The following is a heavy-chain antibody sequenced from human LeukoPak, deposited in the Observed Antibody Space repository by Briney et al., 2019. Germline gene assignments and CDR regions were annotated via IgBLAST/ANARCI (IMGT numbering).Heavy chain of an antibody. CDR1: GDSVSSNSAA. CDR3: ARGRSGYDYFDY. J-gene: IGHJ4*02. CDR2: TYYRSKWSH. Sequence: SQTLSLTCAISGDSVSSNSAAWNWIRQFPSRGLEWLGRTYYRSKWSHDYAISVKSRITINPDTSENQFSLQLNSVTPDDTAVYYCARGRSGYDYFDYWGQGTVVTVSS. V-gene: IGHV6-1*01. D-gene: IGHD5-12*01.